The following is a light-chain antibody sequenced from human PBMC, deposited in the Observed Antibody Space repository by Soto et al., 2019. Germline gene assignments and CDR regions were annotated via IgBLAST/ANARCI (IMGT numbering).Light chain of an antibody. CDR2: GAS. CDR3: QQYGSSHT. J-gene: IGKJ5*01. Sequence: EIVLTQSPGALSLSPGERATLSCRASQSVTSTYLAWYQQKPGQAPRLLIYGASSRAIGIPDRFSGSVSGSYFILTINRLEPEDFAVYYCQQYGSSHTFGQGTDWRL. V-gene: IGKV3-20*01. CDR1: QSVTSTY.